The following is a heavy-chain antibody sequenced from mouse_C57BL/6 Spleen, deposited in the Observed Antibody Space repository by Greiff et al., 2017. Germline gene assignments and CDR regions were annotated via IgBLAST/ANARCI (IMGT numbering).Heavy chain of an antibody. CDR2: ISSGGDYI. J-gene: IGHJ4*01. Sequence: EVKLMESGEGLVKPGGSLKLSCAASGFTFSSYAMSWVRQTPEQRLEWVAYISSGGDYIYYADTVKGRFTISRDNARNTLYLQMSSLKSEDTSMYYSTRHREVTAQYCYAMDNGAKGTSV. D-gene: IGHD2-2*01. CDR3: TRHREVTAQYCYAMDN. CDR1: GFTFSSYA. V-gene: IGHV5-9-1*02.